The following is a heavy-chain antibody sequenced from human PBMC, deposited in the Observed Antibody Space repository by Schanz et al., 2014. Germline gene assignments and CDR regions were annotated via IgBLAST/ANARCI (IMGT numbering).Heavy chain of an antibody. CDR3: ARPALWFGDNCFDP. D-gene: IGHD3-10*01. CDR2: ISSASSTI. J-gene: IGHJ5*02. Sequence: EVQLLESGGGLIQPGGSLRLSCAASGFTFSSYSMNWVRQAPGKGLEWVSYISSASSTINYADSVKGRFTISRDNSKSTLYLQMNSLRAEDAAVYYCARPALWFGDNCFDPWGQGTLVTVSS. CDR1: GFTFSSYS. V-gene: IGHV3-48*01.